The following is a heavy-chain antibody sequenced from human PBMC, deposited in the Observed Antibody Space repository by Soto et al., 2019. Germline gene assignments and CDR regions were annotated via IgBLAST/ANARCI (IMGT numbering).Heavy chain of an antibody. J-gene: IGHJ4*02. D-gene: IGHD7-27*01. Sequence: QVQLQQWGAGLLKPSENLSVTCAVYGGSFSGYYWNWIRQPPGKGLEWIGEINHSGSTSYNPSLKSRVTLSVDTSKNQFSLKLSSVTAADTAVYYCARGWGRIFDYWGQGTLVTVSS. CDR3: ARGWGRIFDY. CDR1: GGSFSGYY. CDR2: INHSGST. V-gene: IGHV4-34*01.